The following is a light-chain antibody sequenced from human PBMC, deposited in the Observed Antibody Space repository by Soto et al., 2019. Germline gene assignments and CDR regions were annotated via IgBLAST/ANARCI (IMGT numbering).Light chain of an antibody. CDR1: QSISSW. V-gene: IGKV1-5*03. CDR3: LQHNNYPRT. CDR2: KAS. Sequence: IQMTQSPSSLSASVEHRVTITCRASQSISSWLAWYQQKPGKAPKLLIYKASTLKSGVPSRFSGSGSGTEFTLTISSLQPEDFATYYCLQHNNYPRTFGQGANLDI. J-gene: IGKJ1*01.